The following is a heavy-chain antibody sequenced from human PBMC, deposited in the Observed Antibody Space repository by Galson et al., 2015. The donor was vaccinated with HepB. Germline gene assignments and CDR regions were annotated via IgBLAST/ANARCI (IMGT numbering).Heavy chain of an antibody. CDR2: ISAYNGNT. CDR1: GYTFTSYG. V-gene: IGHV1-18*04. CDR3: ARVLGATVTTLWGFDY. D-gene: IGHD4-17*01. Sequence: SVKVSCKASGYTFTSYGISWVRQAPGQGLEWMGWISAYNGNTNYAQKLQGRVTMTTDTSTSTAYMELRSLRSDDTAVYYCARVLGATVTTLWGFDYWGQGTLVTVSS. J-gene: IGHJ4*02.